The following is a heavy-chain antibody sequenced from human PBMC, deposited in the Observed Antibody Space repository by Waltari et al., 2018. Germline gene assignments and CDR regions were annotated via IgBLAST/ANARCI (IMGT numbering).Heavy chain of an antibody. CDR3: ARGIFTAHSYFDY. D-gene: IGHD2-15*01. CDR2: IYHSGTT. Sequence: QVHLEESGPGLVTPSGTLSLTCAVSNVSISSDNWWIWVRQPPGKGLEWIGEIYHSGTTVYHPSLWSRVTISLDKSKNHFSLKLTSVTAADAAVYYCARGIFTAHSYFDYWGQGTLVTVSS. CDR1: NVSISSDNW. V-gene: IGHV4-4*02. J-gene: IGHJ4*02.